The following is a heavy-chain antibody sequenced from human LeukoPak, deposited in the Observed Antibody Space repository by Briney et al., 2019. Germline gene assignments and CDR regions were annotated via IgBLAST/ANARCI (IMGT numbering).Heavy chain of an antibody. V-gene: IGHV1-2*02. CDR2: INPNSGGT. Sequence: ASVKVSCKASGYTFTGYYMHWVRQAPGQGLEWMGWINPNSGGTNYAQKFQGRVTMTRDTSISTAYMELSRLRSDDTAVYYCARDYCSGGSCYSFDYWGRGTLVTVSS. J-gene: IGHJ4*02. CDR3: ARDYCSGGSCYSFDY. CDR1: GYTFTGYY. D-gene: IGHD2-15*01.